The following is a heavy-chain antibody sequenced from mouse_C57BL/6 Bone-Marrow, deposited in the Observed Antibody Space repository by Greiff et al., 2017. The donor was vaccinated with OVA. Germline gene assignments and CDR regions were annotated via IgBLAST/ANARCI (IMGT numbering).Heavy chain of an antibody. CDR2: IDPENGDT. Sequence: EVQLQQSGAELVRPGASVKLSCTASGFNIKDDYMNWVKQRPEQGLEWIGWIDPENGDTEYASKFQGKATITADTSSNTAYLQLSILTSEDTAVYYCTTVTTVVANYAMDYWGQGTSVTVSS. CDR1: GFNIKDDY. J-gene: IGHJ4*01. D-gene: IGHD1-1*01. CDR3: TTVTTVVANYAMDY. V-gene: IGHV14-4*01.